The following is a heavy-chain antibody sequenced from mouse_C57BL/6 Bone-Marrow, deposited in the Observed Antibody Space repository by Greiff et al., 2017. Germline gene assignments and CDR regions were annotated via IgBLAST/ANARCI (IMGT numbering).Heavy chain of an antibody. CDR3: ASSTMVTTTGYYFDY. Sequence: QVQLQQPGAELVKPGASVKMSCKASGYTFTSYWITWVKQRPGQGLEWIGDIYPGSGSTNYNAKFKSKATLTVATSSSTAYMQLSSLTSEDSAVYYCASSTMVTTTGYYFDYWGQGTTLTVSS. J-gene: IGHJ2*01. D-gene: IGHD2-2*01. V-gene: IGHV1-55*01. CDR2: IYPGSGST. CDR1: GYTFTSYW.